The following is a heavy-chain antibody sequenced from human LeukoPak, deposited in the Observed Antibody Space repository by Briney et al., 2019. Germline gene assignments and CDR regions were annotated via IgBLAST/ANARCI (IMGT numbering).Heavy chain of an antibody. CDR3: ARDGDGSGSYFNY. D-gene: IGHD3-10*01. V-gene: IGHV3-21*01. CDR2: ISSSSSYI. CDR1: GFTFDDYG. Sequence: GGSLRLSCAASGFTFDDYGMNWVRQAPGKGLEWVSSISSSSSYIYYADSVKGRFTISRDNAKNSLYLQMNSLRAEDTAVYYCARDGDGSGSYFNYWGQGTLVTVSS. J-gene: IGHJ4*02.